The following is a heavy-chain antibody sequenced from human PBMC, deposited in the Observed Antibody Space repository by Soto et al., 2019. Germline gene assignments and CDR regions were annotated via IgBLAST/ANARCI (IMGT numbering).Heavy chain of an antibody. J-gene: IGHJ6*02. V-gene: IGHV1-18*01. CDR3: VMVDNYVTPTPQDV. CDR1: GYIFVNYG. CDR2: ISPYTGNT. Sequence: QVQLVQSGDEVKKPGASVKVSCKASGYIFVNYGIAWVRQAPGQGLEWMGWISPYTGNTHSASKVQGRLTMTTDTSTSTVYMDLGSLKSDDTAVYYCVMVDNYVTPTPQDVWGQGTTVTVSS. D-gene: IGHD3-16*01.